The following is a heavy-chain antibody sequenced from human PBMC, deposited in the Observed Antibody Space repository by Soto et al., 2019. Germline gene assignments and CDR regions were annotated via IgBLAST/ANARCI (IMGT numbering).Heavy chain of an antibody. Sequence: GGSLRLSYAASGFTFSSYGMHWVRQAPGKGLEWVAVIWYDGSNKYYADSVKGRFTISRDNSKNTLYLQMNSLRAEDTAVYYCARDDEDKIYCISTSCSHPVYGMDVWGQGTTVTVSS. CDR2: IWYDGSNK. CDR3: ARDDEDKIYCISTSCSHPVYGMDV. D-gene: IGHD2-2*01. V-gene: IGHV3-33*01. J-gene: IGHJ6*02. CDR1: GFTFSSYG.